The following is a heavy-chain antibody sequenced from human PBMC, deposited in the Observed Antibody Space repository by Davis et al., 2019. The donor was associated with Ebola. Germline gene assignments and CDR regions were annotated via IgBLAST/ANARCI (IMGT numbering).Heavy chain of an antibody. Sequence: SGPTLVKPTQTLTLTCTFSGFSLSTSGVGVGWIRQPPGKALEWLALIYWNDDKRYSPSLKSRLTITKDTSKNQVVLTMTNMDPVDTATYYCAHSWIEVPGLEYFQHWGQGTLVTVSS. CDR1: GFSLSTSGVG. CDR2: IYWNDDK. J-gene: IGHJ1*01. CDR3: AHSWIEVPGLEYFQH. D-gene: IGHD3-22*01. V-gene: IGHV2-5*01.